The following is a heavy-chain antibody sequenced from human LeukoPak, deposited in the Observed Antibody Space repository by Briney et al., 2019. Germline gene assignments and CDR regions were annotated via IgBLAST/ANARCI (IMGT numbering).Heavy chain of an antibody. CDR1: GGNVSSDD. CDR3: ARSDEPLYYFDY. CDR2: IIPIFGTA. D-gene: IGHD1-14*01. V-gene: IGHV1-69*06. Sequence: VKGSWKASGGNVSSDDLGWGRKGPGQGLEWMGGIIPIFGTANYAQKFQGRVTITADKSTSTAYMELSSLRSEDTAVYYCARSDEPLYYFDYWGQGTLVTVSS. J-gene: IGHJ4*02.